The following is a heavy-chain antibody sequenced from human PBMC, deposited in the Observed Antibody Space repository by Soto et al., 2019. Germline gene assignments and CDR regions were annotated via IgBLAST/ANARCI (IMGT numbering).Heavy chain of an antibody. J-gene: IGHJ5*02. CDR2: IYYSGST. D-gene: IGHD6-19*01. Sequence: QLQVQESGPGLVKPSETLSLTCTVSGGSISSSSYYWGWIRQPPGKGLEWMGSIYYSGSTYYNPYVKRRVSIAVDTSKNQYSLKLSSVTAADTAVYYCARRGAGAGREEPALFSFDPWGQGTLVTVSS. V-gene: IGHV4-39*01. CDR1: GGSISSSSYY. CDR3: ARRGAGAGREEPALFSFDP.